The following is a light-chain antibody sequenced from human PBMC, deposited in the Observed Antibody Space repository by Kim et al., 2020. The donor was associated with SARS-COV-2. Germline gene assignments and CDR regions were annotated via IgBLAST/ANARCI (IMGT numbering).Light chain of an antibody. CDR1: QSISRIH. CDR3: QQYVNSQWS. V-gene: IGKV3-20*01. CDR2: ETS. J-gene: IGKJ1*01. Sequence: SPGERATLSCRASQSISRIHLAWYQQKPGQTPRLLIYETSSRATGVPDRFSGSGSGTDFTLTIRQLEPEDYAVYYCQQYVNSQWSFGQGTKVDIK.